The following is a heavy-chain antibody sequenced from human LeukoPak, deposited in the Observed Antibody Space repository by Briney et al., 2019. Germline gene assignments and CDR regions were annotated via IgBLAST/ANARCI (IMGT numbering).Heavy chain of an antibody. J-gene: IGHJ4*02. D-gene: IGHD2-8*01. CDR3: AREAFCTNGVCNLAY. V-gene: IGHV1-69*05. Sequence: ASVKVSCKASGGTFSSYAISWVRQAPGQGLEWMGGIIPIFGTANYAQKFQGRVTITTDESTSTAYMELSSLRSEGTAVYYCAREAFCTNGVCNLAYWGQGTLVTVSS. CDR2: IIPIFGTA. CDR1: GGTFSSYA.